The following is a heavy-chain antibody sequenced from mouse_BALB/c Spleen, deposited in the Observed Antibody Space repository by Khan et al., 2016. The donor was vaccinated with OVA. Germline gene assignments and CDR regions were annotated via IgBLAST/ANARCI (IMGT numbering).Heavy chain of an antibody. CDR2: IWGGGGT. CDR3: ARTYYRYDGYYAMDY. Sequence: QVQLKESGPGLVVPSQSLSITCTVSGFSLTRYNIYWVRQPPGKGLEWLGMIWGGGGTDYNSTLKSRLSISKDNSKSQAFLKMNSLLTDDSAMYYCARTYYRYDGYYAMDYWGQGTPGTGSA. D-gene: IGHD2-14*01. CDR1: GFSLTRYN. V-gene: IGHV2-6-4*01. J-gene: IGHJ4*01.